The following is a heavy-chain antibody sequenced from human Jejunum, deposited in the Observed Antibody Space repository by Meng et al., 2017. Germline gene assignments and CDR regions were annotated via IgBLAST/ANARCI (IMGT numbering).Heavy chain of an antibody. V-gene: IGHV1-8*01. CDR3: ARRASDDYGYNY. Sequence: QVQLVQSGAEARKPGASVKVSCKASGYTFTRYDINWVRQATGQGLEWMGWVKPNSGQTGYARKFQGRVTMTRSTSITTAYMELSGLRSEDTAIYYCARRASDDYGYNYWGQGTLVTVSS. J-gene: IGHJ4*02. CDR1: GYTFTRYD. D-gene: IGHD5-18*01. CDR2: VKPNSGQT.